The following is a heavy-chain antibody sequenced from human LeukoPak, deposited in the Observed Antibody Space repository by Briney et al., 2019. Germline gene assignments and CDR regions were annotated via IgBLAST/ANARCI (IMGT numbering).Heavy chain of an antibody. Sequence: QPGGSLRLSCAASGFTFSSYWMSWVRQAPGEGLEWVAFIRYDGNNKDYADSVKGRFTISRDNSKSTLYLQMNSLRVDDTAVYYCAKGYGDLGAFDIWGQGTTVTVSS. J-gene: IGHJ3*02. CDR3: AKGYGDLGAFDI. CDR2: IRYDGNNK. D-gene: IGHD4-17*01. CDR1: GFTFSSYW. V-gene: IGHV3-30*02.